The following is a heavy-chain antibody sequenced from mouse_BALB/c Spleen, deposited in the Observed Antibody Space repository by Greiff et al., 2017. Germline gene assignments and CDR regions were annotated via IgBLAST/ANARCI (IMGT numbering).Heavy chain of an antibody. J-gene: IGHJ1*01. CDR3: ARIYRYWYFDV. CDR2: INPYNGAT. CDR1: GYSFTGYY. Sequence: VQLQQSGPELVKPGASVKISCKASGYSFTGYYMHWVKQSHVKSLEWIGRINPYNGATSYNQNFKDKASLTVDKSSSTAYMELHSLTSEDSAVYYCARIYRYWYFDVWGAGTTVTVSS. V-gene: IGHV1-31*01. D-gene: IGHD2-14*01.